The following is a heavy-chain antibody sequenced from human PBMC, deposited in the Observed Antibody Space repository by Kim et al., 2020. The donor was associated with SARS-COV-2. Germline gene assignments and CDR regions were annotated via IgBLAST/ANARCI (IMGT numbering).Heavy chain of an antibody. CDR3: ARGTPGYSIGVADGWFDP. CDR1: GYTFTSYG. D-gene: IGHD6-19*01. Sequence: ASVKVSCKASGYTFTSYGISWVRQAPGQGLEWMGWISAYNGNTNYAQKLQGRVTMTTDTSTSTAYMELRSLRSDDTAVYYCARGTPGYSIGVADGWFDPWGQGPLVTVSS. CDR2: ISAYNGNT. J-gene: IGHJ5*02. V-gene: IGHV1-18*04.